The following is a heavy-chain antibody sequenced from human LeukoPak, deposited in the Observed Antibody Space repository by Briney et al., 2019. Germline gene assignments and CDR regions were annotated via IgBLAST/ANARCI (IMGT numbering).Heavy chain of an antibody. CDR1: GFTFSSYS. J-gene: IGHJ4*02. CDR2: ISSSSSYI. V-gene: IGHV3-21*01. D-gene: IGHD4-23*01. CDR3: ARENGGNSAFDY. Sequence: PGGSLRLSCAASGFTFSSYSMNWVRQAPGRGLEWVSSISSSSSYIYYADSVKGRFTISRDNAKNSLYLQMNSLRAGDTAVYYCARENGGNSAFDYWGQGTLVTVSS.